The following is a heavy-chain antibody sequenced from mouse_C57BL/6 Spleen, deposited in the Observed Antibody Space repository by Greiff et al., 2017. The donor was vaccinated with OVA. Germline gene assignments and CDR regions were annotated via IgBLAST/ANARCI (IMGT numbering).Heavy chain of an antibody. V-gene: IGHV1-53*01. J-gene: IGHJ1*03. Sequence: VKLVESGTELVKPGASVKLSCKASGYTFTSYWMHWVKQRPGQGLEWIGNINPSNGGTNYNEKFKSKATLTVDKSSSTAYMQLSSLTSEDSAVYYCARGGYYGSYWYCDVWGTGTTVTVSS. CDR1: GYTFTSYW. CDR2: INPSNGGT. D-gene: IGHD1-1*01. CDR3: ARGGYYGSYWYCDV.